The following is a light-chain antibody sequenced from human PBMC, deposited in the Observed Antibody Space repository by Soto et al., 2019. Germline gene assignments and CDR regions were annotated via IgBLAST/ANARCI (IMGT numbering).Light chain of an antibody. V-gene: IGKV1-5*03. CDR3: QQYNSYWS. CDR2: KAS. Sequence: DIQMTQSPSALSASVGDRVTITCRASQNIDSWLAWYQQKPGKAPKLLIYKASSLETGVPSRCSGSGSRTEIIITIDSQQPDDFATYYCQQYNSYWSFGQGTKVEIK. CDR1: QNIDSW. J-gene: IGKJ1*01.